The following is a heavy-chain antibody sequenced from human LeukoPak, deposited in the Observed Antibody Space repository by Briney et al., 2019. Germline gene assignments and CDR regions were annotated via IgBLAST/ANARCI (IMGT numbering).Heavy chain of an antibody. CDR1: GFTFSSYW. CDR3: ASHYRGVIISYFGY. D-gene: IGHD3-10*01. V-gene: IGHV3-7*01. CDR2: IKQDGSEK. Sequence: GGSLRLSCAASGFTFSSYWMSWVRQAPGKGLEWVANIKQDGSEKYYVDSVKGRFTISRDNAKNSLYLQMNSLRAEDTAVYYCASHYRGVIISYFGYWGQGTLVTVSS. J-gene: IGHJ4*02.